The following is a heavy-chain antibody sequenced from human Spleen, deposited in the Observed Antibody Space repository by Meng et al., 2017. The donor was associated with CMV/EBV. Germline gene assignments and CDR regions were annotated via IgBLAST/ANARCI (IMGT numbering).Heavy chain of an antibody. Sequence: NYCGSWSSQPPGKGLKWIARIYYRGTTSYNPTLKGRVSISEDTSKNRFSLNLSSVAAADTAIYYCASIKGQNYWGQRPVALVWFDSWGQGTLVTVSS. CDR1: NYC. J-gene: IGHJ5*01. CDR3: ASIKGQNYWGQRPVALVWFDS. CDR2: IYYRGTT. D-gene: IGHD7-27*01. V-gene: IGHV4-39*07.